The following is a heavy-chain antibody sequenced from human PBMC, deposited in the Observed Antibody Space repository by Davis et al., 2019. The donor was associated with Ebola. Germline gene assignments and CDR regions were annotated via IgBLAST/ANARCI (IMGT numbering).Heavy chain of an antibody. CDR2: IKQDGSKK. J-gene: IGHJ4*02. D-gene: IGHD2-15*01. V-gene: IGHV3-7*01. Sequence: GESLKISCAASGFTFSNYWMNWVRQAPGKGLEWVANIKQDGSKKYYVDSVKGRFTISRDNAKNSLYLQMNSLRAEDTAVYYCARDSKDCSGGSCYSRAVYWGQGTLVTVSS. CDR1: GFTFSNYW. CDR3: ARDSKDCSGGSCYSRAVY.